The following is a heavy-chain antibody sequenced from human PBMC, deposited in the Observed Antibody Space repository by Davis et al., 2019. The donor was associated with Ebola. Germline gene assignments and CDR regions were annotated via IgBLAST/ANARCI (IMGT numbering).Heavy chain of an antibody. J-gene: IGHJ4*02. CDR2: ISYDGSNK. Sequence: PGGSLRLSCAASGFSFSSYAMHWVRQAPGKGLEWVAVISYDGSNKYYADSVKGRFTISRDNSKNTLYLQMNSLRAEDTAVYYCARMLAASVDYWGQGTLVTVSS. V-gene: IGHV3-30-3*01. CDR3: ARMLAASVDY. D-gene: IGHD6-13*01. CDR1: GFSFSSYA.